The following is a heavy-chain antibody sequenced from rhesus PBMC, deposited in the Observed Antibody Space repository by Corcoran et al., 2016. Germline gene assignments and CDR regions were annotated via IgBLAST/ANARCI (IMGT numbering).Heavy chain of an antibody. CDR3: ARQGIFDY. D-gene: IGHD5-42*01. Sequence: QVQLQESGPGLVKPSETLSLTCAVSGGSFSSYWWSWTRQPPGKGLEWIGETNGNSGSTNYNPSLKRRGTISKGAAKNQCSLKRGTVTAADTAVYYCARQGIFDYWGQGVLVTVSS. CDR2: TNGNSGST. V-gene: IGHV4-80*01. CDR1: GGSFSSYW. J-gene: IGHJ4*01.